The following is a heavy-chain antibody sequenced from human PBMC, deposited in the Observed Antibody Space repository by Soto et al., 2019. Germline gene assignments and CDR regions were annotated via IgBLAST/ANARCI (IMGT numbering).Heavy chain of an antibody. Sequence: VQLVESGGDLVQPGGSLRLSCAASGITVSNNYMSWVRQAPGKGLEWVSVIYSGGSTYYADSVKGRFTISRDHSKNTGYLQMNSLRTEDTAVYYGARMYDWGPGPLVTVSS. CDR3: ARMYD. J-gene: IGHJ4*02. V-gene: IGHV3-66*01. D-gene: IGHD2-8*01. CDR1: GITVSNNY. CDR2: IYSGGST.